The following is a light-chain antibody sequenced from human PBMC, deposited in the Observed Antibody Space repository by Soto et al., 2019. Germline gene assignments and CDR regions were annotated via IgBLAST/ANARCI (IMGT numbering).Light chain of an antibody. V-gene: IGKV1-39*01. CDR1: QSISSY. J-gene: IGKJ1*01. CDR3: QQSYSTSWT. CDR2: AAS. Sequence: IQMTQSPSSLSASVGDRVTITCRASQSISSYLNWYQQKPGKAPKILIYAASSLQSGVPSRFSVSGSGTDVTLTISRLKKEDGATYDGQQSYSTSWTFCQGTKVDIK.